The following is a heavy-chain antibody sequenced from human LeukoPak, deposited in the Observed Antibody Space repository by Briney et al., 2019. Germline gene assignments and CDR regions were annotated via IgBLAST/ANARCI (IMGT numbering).Heavy chain of an antibody. CDR2: IKQDGSEK. CDR3: AREPKGGTYYDILTGLLRSNSQNWFDP. D-gene: IGHD3-9*01. Sequence: GGSLRLSCAASGFTFSSYWMSWVRQAPGKGLEWVANIKQDGSEKYYVDSVKGRSTISRDNAKNSLYLQMNSLRAEDTAVYYCAREPKGGTYYDILTGLLRSNSQNWFDPWGQGTLVTASS. V-gene: IGHV3-7*01. CDR1: GFTFSSYW. J-gene: IGHJ5*02.